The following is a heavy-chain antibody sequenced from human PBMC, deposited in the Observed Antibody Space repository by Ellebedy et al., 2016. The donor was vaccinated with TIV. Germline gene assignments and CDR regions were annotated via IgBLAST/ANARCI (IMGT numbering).Heavy chain of an antibody. Sequence: PGGSLRLSCAASGFTFSSNGMHWVRQGQGKGLEWVALIWYDGSKRYFADSVKGRFTIFRDNSKNTLYLQMNSLRAEDTAVYYCAINYGSHFRGIYYYGMDVWGQGTTVTVSS. CDR1: GFTFSSNG. CDR3: AINYGSHFRGIYYYGMDV. D-gene: IGHD1-26*01. V-gene: IGHV3-33*08. J-gene: IGHJ6*02. CDR2: IWYDGSKR.